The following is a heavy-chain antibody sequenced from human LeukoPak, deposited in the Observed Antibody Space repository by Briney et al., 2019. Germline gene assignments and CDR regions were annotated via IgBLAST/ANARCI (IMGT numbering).Heavy chain of an antibody. CDR1: GGSISSGSYY. CDR2: IYTSGST. CDR3: ARDDTGTTLFDI. J-gene: IGHJ3*02. V-gene: IGHV4-61*02. D-gene: IGHD1-1*01. Sequence: PSQTLSLTCTVSGGSISSGSYYWSWIRQPAGKGLEWIGRIYTSGSTNYNPSLKSRVTISVDTSKNQFSLKLSSVTAADTAVYYCARDDTGTTLFDIWGQGTMVTVSS.